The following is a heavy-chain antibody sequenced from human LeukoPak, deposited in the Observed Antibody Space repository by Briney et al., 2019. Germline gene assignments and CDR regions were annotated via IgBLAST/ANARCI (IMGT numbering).Heavy chain of an antibody. CDR2: INPNSGGT. CDR1: GYTFTSYY. J-gene: IGHJ4*02. V-gene: IGHV1-2*02. D-gene: IGHD3-10*01. CDR3: ARETMVRGVILFDY. Sequence: ASVKVSCKASGYTFTSYYMHWVRQAPGQGLEWMGWINPNSGGTNYAQKFQVRVTMTRDTSISTAYMELSRLRSDDTAVYYCARETMVRGVILFDYWGQGTLVTVSS.